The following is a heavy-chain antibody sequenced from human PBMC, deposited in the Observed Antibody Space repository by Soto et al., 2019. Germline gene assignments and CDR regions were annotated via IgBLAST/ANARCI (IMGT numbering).Heavy chain of an antibody. CDR1: GFTFSSYG. CDR2: IWYDGSYK. J-gene: IGHJ4*02. V-gene: IGHV3-33*06. CDR3: AKDQTDGWQQLLLDY. Sequence: GGSLRLSCAASGFTFSSYGMHWVRQAPGKGLEWVAVIWYDGSYKYYADSVKGRFTISRDNSKNTLYLQMNSLRAEDTAVYYCAKDQTDGWQQLLLDYWGQGTLVTVSS. D-gene: IGHD6-13*01.